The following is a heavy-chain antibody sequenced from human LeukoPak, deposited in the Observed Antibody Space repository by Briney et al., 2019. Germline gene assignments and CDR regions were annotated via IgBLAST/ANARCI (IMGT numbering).Heavy chain of an antibody. Sequence: GASVKVSCKASGYTLTNYGITWVRQAPGQGLEWMGWISASNGDTHYSEKFQDRITVTTDTSTSTAYMELRSLVSDDTAVYYCAGESHVERDDFWGQGTLITVSS. V-gene: IGHV1-18*01. J-gene: IGHJ4*02. CDR1: GYTLTNYG. CDR3: AGESHVERDDF. CDR2: ISASNGDT. D-gene: IGHD1-1*01.